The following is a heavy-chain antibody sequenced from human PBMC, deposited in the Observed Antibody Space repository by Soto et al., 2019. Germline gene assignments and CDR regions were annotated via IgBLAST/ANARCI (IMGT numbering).Heavy chain of an antibody. CDR2: INPKSGVT. V-gene: IGHV1-2*03. Sequence: LGPSVKVSCKASGYSFIGYYMHWVRQAPGQGLEWMGWINPKSGVTNYAQKFQGRVTMTRDTSITTAYMELSSLRSDDTAVYYCARGDVNWFDPWGQGTLVTVSS. J-gene: IGHJ5*02. D-gene: IGHD2-21*02. CDR3: ARGDVNWFDP. CDR1: GYSFIGYY.